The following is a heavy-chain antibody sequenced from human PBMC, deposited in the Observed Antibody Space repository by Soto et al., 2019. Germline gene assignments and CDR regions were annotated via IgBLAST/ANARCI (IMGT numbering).Heavy chain of an antibody. D-gene: IGHD3-3*01. J-gene: IGHJ6*03. CDR3: ARGRPDYDFWSGYAGPLYYYYYMDV. V-gene: IGHV1-8*01. Sequence: ASVKVSCKASGYTFTSYDINWVRQATGQGLEWMGWMNPNSGNTGYAQKFQGRVTMTRNTSISTAYMELSSLRSEDTAVYYCARGRPDYDFWSGYAGPLYYYYYMDVWGKGTTVTVSS. CDR1: GYTFTSYD. CDR2: MNPNSGNT.